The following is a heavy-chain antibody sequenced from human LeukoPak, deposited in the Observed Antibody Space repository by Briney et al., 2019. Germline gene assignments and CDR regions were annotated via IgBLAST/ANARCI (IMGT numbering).Heavy chain of an antibody. CDR2: ITISSTTR. D-gene: IGHD6-19*01. Sequence: GGSLRLSCAASGFTFSNYHMNWVRQAPGKGLEWISYITISSTTRYYADSVKGRFIISRDNAKNSLYLQMNSLRDDDTAVYYCGRDKWLDYWGQGSLVTVSS. J-gene: IGHJ4*02. CDR1: GFTFSNYH. CDR3: GRDKWLDY. V-gene: IGHV3-48*02.